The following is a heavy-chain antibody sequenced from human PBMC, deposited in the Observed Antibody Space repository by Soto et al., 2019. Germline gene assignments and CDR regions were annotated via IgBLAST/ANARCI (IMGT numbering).Heavy chain of an antibody. Sequence: SETLSLTCAVSGGSISSGGYSWSWIRQPPGKGLEWIGYIYHSGSTYYNPSLKSRVTISVDRSKNQFSLKLSSVTAADTAVYYCARSDYEGWFDPWGQGTLVTVSS. CDR3: ARSDYEGWFDP. D-gene: IGHD4-17*01. CDR1: GGSISSGGYS. V-gene: IGHV4-30-2*01. J-gene: IGHJ5*02. CDR2: IYHSGST.